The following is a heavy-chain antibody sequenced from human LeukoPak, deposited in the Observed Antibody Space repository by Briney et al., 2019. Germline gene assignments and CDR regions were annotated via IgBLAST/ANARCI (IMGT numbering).Heavy chain of an antibody. CDR2: IYTSGST. D-gene: IGHD3-3*01. V-gene: IGHV4-61*02. CDR3: AIQNDFWSIMDV. CDR1: GGSISSGSYY. J-gene: IGHJ6*03. Sequence: PSQTLSLTCTVSGGSISSGSYYWSWIRQPAGKGLEWIGRIYTSGSTNYNPSLKSRVTISVDTSKNQFSLKLSSVTAADTAVYYCAIQNDFWSIMDVWGKGTTVTVSS.